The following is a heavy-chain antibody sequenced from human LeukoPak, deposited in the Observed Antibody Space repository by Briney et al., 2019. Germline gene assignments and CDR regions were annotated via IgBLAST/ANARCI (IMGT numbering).Heavy chain of an antibody. CDR2: INHSGST. CDR1: GGSFSGYN. V-gene: IGHV4-34*01. Sequence: SETLSLTCALYGGSFSGYNWSWIRQPLRKGLEWIGEINHSGSTNYNPSLKSRVTIPVDTSKNKFSLNLSSVNAADTAVYYCARGGRIQLWLGYYMDVWGKGTTVTVSS. CDR3: ARGGRIQLWLGYYMDV. J-gene: IGHJ6*03. D-gene: IGHD5-18*01.